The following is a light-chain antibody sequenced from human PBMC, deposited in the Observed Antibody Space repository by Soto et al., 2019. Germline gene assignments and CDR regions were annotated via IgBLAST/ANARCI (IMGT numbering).Light chain of an antibody. J-gene: IGKJ1*01. CDR3: QHYETLSGT. CDR1: QPIGNY. CDR2: AAS. Sequence: DVQMTQNPSSLPASVGDRVTIACLASQPIGNYLNWYQQKPGEAPKVLIFAASSLRSGVPSRFSGSGSGTKFTLTIASLQPDDFAPYYCQHYETLSGTFAPGSNVAI. V-gene: IGKV1-16*01.